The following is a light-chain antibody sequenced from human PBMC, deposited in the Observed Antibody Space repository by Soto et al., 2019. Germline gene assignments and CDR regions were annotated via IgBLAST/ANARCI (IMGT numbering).Light chain of an antibody. CDR2: EVS. J-gene: IGLJ1*01. V-gene: IGLV2-23*02. CDR1: SSDVGSYNL. CDR3: CSYAGSIYV. Sequence: QSALTQPASVSGSPGQSITISCTGTSSDVGSYNLVSWYQQHPGKVPKLMIYEVSKRPSGVSNRFSGSKSGNTASLTISGIQAEDEADYYCCSYAGSIYVFGTGTKLTVL.